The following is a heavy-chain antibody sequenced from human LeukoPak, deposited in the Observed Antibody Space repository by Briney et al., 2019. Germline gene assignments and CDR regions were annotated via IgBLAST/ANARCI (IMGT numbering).Heavy chain of an antibody. CDR2: IVVGSGNT. CDR1: GFTFTSSA. J-gene: IGHJ4*02. D-gene: IGHD3-22*01. Sequence: GASVKVSCKASGFTFTSSAVQWVRQARGQRLEWIGWIVVGSGNTNYAQKFQERVTITRDMSTSTAYMELSSLRSEDTAVYYCAALGYYDSSGYYVDYWGQGTLVTVSS. CDR3: AALGYYDSSGYYVDY. V-gene: IGHV1-58*01.